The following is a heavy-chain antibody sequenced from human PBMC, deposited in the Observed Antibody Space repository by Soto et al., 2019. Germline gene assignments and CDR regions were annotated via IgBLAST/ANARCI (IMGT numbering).Heavy chain of an antibody. D-gene: IGHD3-22*01. J-gene: IGHJ4*02. CDR2: ISYDGSNK. CDR3: ARDPYHDVIRRITMIVVVTPYFDY. V-gene: IGHV3-30-3*01. CDR1: GFTFSSYA. Sequence: PGGSLRLSCAASGFTFSSYAMHWVRQAPGKGLEWVAVISYDGSNKYYADSVKGRFTISRDNSKNTLYLQMNSLRAEDTAVYYCARDPYHDVIRRITMIVVVTPYFDYWGQGTLVTVSS.